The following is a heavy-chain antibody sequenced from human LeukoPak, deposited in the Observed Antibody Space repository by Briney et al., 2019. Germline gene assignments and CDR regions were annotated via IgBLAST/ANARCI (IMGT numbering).Heavy chain of an antibody. D-gene: IGHD6-13*01. CDR2: ISYDGGNK. J-gene: IGHJ5*02. CDR3: ARDGIAAAAPNWFDP. CDR1: GFTFSSYA. V-gene: IGHV3-30*04. Sequence: PGGSLRLSCAASGFTFSSYAMRWVRQAPGKGLEWVAVISYDGGNKYYADSVKGRFTISRDNSKNTLYLQMNSLRAEDTAVYYCARDGIAAAAPNWFDPWGQGTLVTVSS.